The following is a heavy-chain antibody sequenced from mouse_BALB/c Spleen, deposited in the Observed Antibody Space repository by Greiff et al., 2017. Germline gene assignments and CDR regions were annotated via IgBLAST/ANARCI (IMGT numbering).Heavy chain of an antibody. D-gene: IGHD1-1*01. CDR2: ISYSGST. Sequence: EVQLQQSGPGLVKPSQSLSLTCTVTGYSITSDYAWNWIRQFPGNKLEWMGYISYSGSTSYNPSLKSRISITRDTSKNQFFLQLNSVTTEDTATYYCARSRVITTVSMDYWGQGTSVTVSS. J-gene: IGHJ4*01. V-gene: IGHV3-2*02. CDR1: GYSITSDYA. CDR3: ARSRVITTVSMDY.